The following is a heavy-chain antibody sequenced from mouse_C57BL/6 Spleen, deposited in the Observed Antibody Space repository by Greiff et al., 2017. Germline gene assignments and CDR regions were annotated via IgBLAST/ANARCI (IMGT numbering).Heavy chain of an antibody. V-gene: IGHV1-55*01. J-gene: IGHJ4*01. CDR2: IYPGSGST. CDR3: AMEGTGVYTMDY. D-gene: IGHD3-3*01. CDR1: GYTFTGYW. Sequence: QVQLQQPGAELVKPGASVKMSCKASGYTFTGYWITWVKQRPGQGLEWIGDIYPGSGSTNYNEKFKSKATLTVDTSSSTAYMQLSSLTSEVSAVYDCAMEGTGVYTMDYSGQRTSVTLSS.